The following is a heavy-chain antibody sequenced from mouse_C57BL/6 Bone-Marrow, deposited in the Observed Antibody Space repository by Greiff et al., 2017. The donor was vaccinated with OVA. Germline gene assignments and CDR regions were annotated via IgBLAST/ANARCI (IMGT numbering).Heavy chain of an antibody. CDR2: INPSSGYT. CDR1: GYTFTSYW. V-gene: IGHV1-7*01. Sequence: QVQLQQSGAELAKPGASVKLSCKASGYTFTSYWMHWVKQRPGQGLEWIGYINPSSGYTKYNQKFKDQATLTADKTSSTAYKQLSSLTYEDAAVYYCARWDYAMDYWGQGTSVTVSS. J-gene: IGHJ4*01. CDR3: ARWDYAMDY.